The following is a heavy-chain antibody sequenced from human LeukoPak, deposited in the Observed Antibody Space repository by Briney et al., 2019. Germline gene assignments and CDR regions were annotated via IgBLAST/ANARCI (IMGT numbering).Heavy chain of an antibody. CDR2: ISGSGDNT. V-gene: IGHV3-23*01. Sequence: GGSLRLSCAASGFTFNTYAINWVRQAPGKGLEWVSAISGSGDNTYYADSVEGRFTIYRDNSKNTLYLQVDSLRAEDTAIYYCAKDRGSGDFYYPNDYWGQGTLVTVSS. CDR3: AKDRGSGDFYYPNDY. D-gene: IGHD2-21*02. CDR1: GFTFNTYA. J-gene: IGHJ4*02.